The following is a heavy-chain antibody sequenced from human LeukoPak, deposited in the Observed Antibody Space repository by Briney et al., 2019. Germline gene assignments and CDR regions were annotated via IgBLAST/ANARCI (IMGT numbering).Heavy chain of an antibody. D-gene: IGHD3-16*01. J-gene: IGHJ4*02. V-gene: IGHV3-11*06. CDR2: ISDSSGST. Sequence: GGSLRLSCAASGFTFSGYYMSWLRQAPGKGLECVSYISDSSGSTSYADSVKGRFTISRDNAKNSLYLQMSSLRADDTAVYYCARASGLGPGAYFDYWGQGTLVTVSS. CDR1: GFTFSGYY. CDR3: ARASGLGPGAYFDY.